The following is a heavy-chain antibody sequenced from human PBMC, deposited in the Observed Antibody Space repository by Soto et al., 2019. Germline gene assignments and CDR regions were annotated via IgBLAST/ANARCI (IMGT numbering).Heavy chain of an antibody. J-gene: IGHJ6*03. CDR3: ARGRSAAGIMDGYYYYMDV. CDR2: INHGGST. Sequence: PSETLSLTCAVYGGSFSGYYWSWIRQPPGKGLEWIGEINHGGSTNYNPSLKSRVTISVDTSKNQFSLKLSSVTAADTAVYYCARGRSAAGIMDGYYYYMDVWGKGTTVTVSS. CDR1: GGSFSGYY. V-gene: IGHV4-34*01. D-gene: IGHD6-13*01.